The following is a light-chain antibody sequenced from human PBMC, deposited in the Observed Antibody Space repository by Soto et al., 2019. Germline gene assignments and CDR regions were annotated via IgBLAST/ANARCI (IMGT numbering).Light chain of an antibody. CDR3: QQYNNWPRT. Sequence: PMTQSPSPLSASVGDRVTITFRASQGISSYLAWYQQKPGKAPKLLVYAASTLQSGVPSRFSGSGSGTDFTLTISSLQSEDFAVYYCQQYNNWPRTFGQGTRLEIK. J-gene: IGKJ5*01. V-gene: IGKV1-8*01. CDR1: QGISSY. CDR2: AAS.